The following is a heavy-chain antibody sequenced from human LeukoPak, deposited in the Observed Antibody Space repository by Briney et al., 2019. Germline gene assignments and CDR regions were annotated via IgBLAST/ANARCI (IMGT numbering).Heavy chain of an antibody. V-gene: IGHV3-74*01. CDR1: RFTFSTYW. CDR2: IDRDGLRE. Sequence: PGGSLRLSCAASRFTFSTYWMHWVRQVPGKGLAWLSRIDRDGLREDYADSVRGRFTISRHNAKSTTYLQMNSLRAEDTAVYYCGTSRWSGVVDSWGQGTLVTVSS. D-gene: IGHD3-3*01. CDR3: GTSRWSGVVDS. J-gene: IGHJ5*01.